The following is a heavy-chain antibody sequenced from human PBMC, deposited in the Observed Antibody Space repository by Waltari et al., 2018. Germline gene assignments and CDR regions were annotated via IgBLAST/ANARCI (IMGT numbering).Heavy chain of an antibody. Sequence: EVQLVESGGGVVKPGGSLRLSCAASGFTFSNACMSWVRQAPGKGLELVGRIKSKTDGGTTDYAAPVKGRFTISRDDIKNTLYLQMNSLKPEDTAVYYCTTDIYSRPYYDYIAWGQGTLVTVSS. CDR1: GFTFSNAC. J-gene: IGHJ5*02. CDR2: IKSKTDGGTT. V-gene: IGHV3-15*01. CDR3: TTDIYSRPYYDYIA. D-gene: IGHD3-16*01.